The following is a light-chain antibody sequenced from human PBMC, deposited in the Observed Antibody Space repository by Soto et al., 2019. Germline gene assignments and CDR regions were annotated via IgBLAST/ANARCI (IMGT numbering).Light chain of an antibody. J-gene: IGKJ2*01. CDR3: QQFGGSSLYT. CDR1: QSVSSSN. V-gene: IGKV3-20*01. CDR2: GAS. Sequence: ETVLTQSPGTLSLSPGERATLSCRASQSVSSSNLAWYQQKPGQAPRLLIYGASSRATGIPDRFSGSGSGTDFTLTISRLEPEDFAVYYCQQFGGSSLYTFGQGTKLEIK.